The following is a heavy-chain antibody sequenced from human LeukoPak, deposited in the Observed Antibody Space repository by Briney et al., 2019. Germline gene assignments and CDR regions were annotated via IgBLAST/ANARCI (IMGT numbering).Heavy chain of an antibody. V-gene: IGHV3-11*04. D-gene: IGHD1-26*01. CDR3: ARDTAQWELGYFDY. J-gene: IGHJ4*02. CDR2: ISSSSSTI. Sequence: GGSLRLSCAASGFTFSDYYMSWIRQAPGKGLEWVSYISSSSSTIYYADSVKGRFTISRDNAKNSLYLQMNSLRAEDTAVYYCARDTAQWELGYFDYWGQGTLVTVSS. CDR1: GFTFSDYY.